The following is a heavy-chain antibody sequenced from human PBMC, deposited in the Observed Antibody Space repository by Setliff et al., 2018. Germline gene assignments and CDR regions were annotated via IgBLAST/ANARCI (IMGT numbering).Heavy chain of an antibody. CDR3: ARDSRTTVTYY. V-gene: IGHV1-8*01. D-gene: IGHD4-17*01. CDR1: GYTFTSYD. Sequence: GTSVNVSCKASGYTFTSYDFNWVRQATGQGLEWMGWMNPNSGNTGYAQKFQGRVTMTRDTSTSTVYMELSSLRSEDTAVYHCARDSRTTVTYYWGQGTLVTVSS. CDR2: MNPNSGNT. J-gene: IGHJ4*02.